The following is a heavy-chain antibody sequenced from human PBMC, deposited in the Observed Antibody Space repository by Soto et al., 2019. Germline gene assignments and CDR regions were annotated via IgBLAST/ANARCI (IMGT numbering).Heavy chain of an antibody. CDR2: IYYSGST. Sequence: SGTLSLTCTVSGGSISSYYWGWIRQPPGKGLEWIGYIYYSGSTNYNPSLKSRVTISVDTSKNQFSLKLSSVTAADTAVYYCARGRRTGTTDYWGQGTLVTVSS. CDR1: GGSISSYY. J-gene: IGHJ4*02. CDR3: ARGRRTGTTDY. V-gene: IGHV4-59*07. D-gene: IGHD1-1*01.